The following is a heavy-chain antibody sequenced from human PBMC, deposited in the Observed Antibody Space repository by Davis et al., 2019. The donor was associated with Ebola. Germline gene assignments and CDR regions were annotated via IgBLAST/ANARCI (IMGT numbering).Heavy chain of an antibody. D-gene: IGHD6-13*01. CDR2: IYYSGST. V-gene: IGHV4-59*01. Sequence: ESLKISCTVSGGSISSYYWSWIRQPPGKGLEWIGYIYYSGSTNYNPSLKSRVTISVDTSKNQFSLKLSSVTAADTAVYYCARSIGIAAAVGNFDYWGQGTLVTVSS. CDR3: ARSIGIAAAVGNFDY. J-gene: IGHJ4*02. CDR1: GGSISSYY.